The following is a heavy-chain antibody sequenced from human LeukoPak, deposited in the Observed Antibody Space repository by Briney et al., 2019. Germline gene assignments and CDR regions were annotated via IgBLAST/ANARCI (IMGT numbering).Heavy chain of an antibody. CDR1: GFTFSSYA. CDR3: AKVWWLSGAFDI. Sequence: GGSLRLSCAASGFTFSSYATSWVRQAPGEGLEWVSAIIGSGGSTYYADSVKGRFTISRDNSKNTLYLQMNSLRAEDTAVYYCAKVWWLSGAFDIWGQGTMVTVSS. J-gene: IGHJ3*02. CDR2: IIGSGGST. V-gene: IGHV3-23*01. D-gene: IGHD2-8*02.